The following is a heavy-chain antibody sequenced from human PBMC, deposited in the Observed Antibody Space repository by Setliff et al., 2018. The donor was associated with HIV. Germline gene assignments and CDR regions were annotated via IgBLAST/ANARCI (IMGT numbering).Heavy chain of an antibody. CDR1: GYSFTTSG. Sequence: ASVKVSCKASGYSFTTSGVSWVRQAPGQGLEWMGWINIRSGNTNYAQKFQGRVTMTSDTSTSTVYMELSSLRSEDTAVYYCARDWNYVVDVWGKGTTVTVSS. D-gene: IGHD3-16*01. CDR3: ARDWNYVVDV. J-gene: IGHJ6*04. V-gene: IGHV1-18*01. CDR2: INIRSGNT.